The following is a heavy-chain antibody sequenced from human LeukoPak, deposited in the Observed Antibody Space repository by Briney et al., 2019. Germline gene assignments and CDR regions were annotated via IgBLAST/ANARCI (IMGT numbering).Heavy chain of an antibody. CDR3: ARESITGHRDFDY. CDR2: ISSGSRTI. CDR1: GLAFGSYS. D-gene: IGHD1-20*01. Sequence: GGSLRLSCAASGLAFGSYSMNWVRQAPGKGLEWVSYISSGSRTIYSADSVKGRFTISRDNAKNSLYMQMNSLGVEDTAVYYCARESITGHRDFDYWGEGTLVTVSS. J-gene: IGHJ4*02. V-gene: IGHV3-48*01.